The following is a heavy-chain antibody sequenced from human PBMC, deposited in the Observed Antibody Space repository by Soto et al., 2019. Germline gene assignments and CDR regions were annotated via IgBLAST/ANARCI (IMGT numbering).Heavy chain of an antibody. CDR1: GFTVSSDY. Sequence: VGSLRLSCTASGFTVSSDYMSWVRQAPVKGLEWVSVIYTGGYTYYADSVKGRFTISRDNSKNTLSLQMNSLRAEDTAVYFCARGRIAVAGHYSFDLWGQGTLVTVSS. CDR3: ARGRIAVAGHYSFDL. D-gene: IGHD6-19*01. J-gene: IGHJ4*02. CDR2: IYTGGYT. V-gene: IGHV3-53*01.